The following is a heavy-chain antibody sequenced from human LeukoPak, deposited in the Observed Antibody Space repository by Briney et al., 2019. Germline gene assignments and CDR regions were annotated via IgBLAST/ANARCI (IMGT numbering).Heavy chain of an antibody. V-gene: IGHV4-30-2*01. CDR3: ARVGTLDYFDY. J-gene: IGHJ4*02. Sequence: SETLSLTCAVSGGSISSGGYSWSWIRQPPGKGLEWIGYIYHSGSTYYNPSLKSRVTISVDRSKNQFSLKLSSVTAADTAVYYCARVGTLDYFDYWGQGTLVTVSS. CDR1: GGSISSGGYS. CDR2: IYHSGST.